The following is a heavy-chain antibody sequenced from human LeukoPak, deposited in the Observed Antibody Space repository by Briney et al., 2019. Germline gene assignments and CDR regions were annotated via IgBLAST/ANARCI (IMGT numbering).Heavy chain of an antibody. CDR2: IGAYNGNT. D-gene: IGHD3-3*01. CDR3: ARDNFWSGYPFYYYYYYMDV. V-gene: IGHV1-18*01. CDR1: GYTFTSYG. Sequence: ASVKVSCKASGYTFTSYGISWVRQAPGQGLEWMGWIGAYNGNTNYAQKLQGRVTMTTDTSTSTAYMELRSLRSDDTAVYYCARDNFWSGYPFYYYYYYMDVWGKGTTVTVSS. J-gene: IGHJ6*03.